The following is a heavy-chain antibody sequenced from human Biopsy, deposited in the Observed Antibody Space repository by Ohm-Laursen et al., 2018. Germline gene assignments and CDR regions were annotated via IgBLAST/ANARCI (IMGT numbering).Heavy chain of an antibody. D-gene: IGHD3-10*01. J-gene: IGHJ4*02. CDR3: ASSDGRSGFDY. Sequence: ASVKVSCKASGGTFTMFPISWVRQAPGQGLEWMGAILPFYGTTNFAQKFQGRVTLTADGSTSTAYMELNSLRSEDTGVYYCASSDGRSGFDYWGQGTLVTVSS. V-gene: IGHV1-69*13. CDR2: ILPFYGTT. CDR1: GGTFTMFP.